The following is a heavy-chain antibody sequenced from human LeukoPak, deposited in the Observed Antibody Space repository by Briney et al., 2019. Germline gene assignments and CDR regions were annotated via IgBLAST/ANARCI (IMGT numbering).Heavy chain of an antibody. D-gene: IGHD3-22*01. CDR1: GYTFTDYY. Sequence: GASVKVSCNASGYTFTDYYMHWVRQAPGQGLEWMGRINPNIGGTNYAQKFQGRVTMTRDTSISTAYMELSRLRSDDTAVYYCARAGIWDYSDSSGYHNAAFDIWGQGTMVTVSS. J-gene: IGHJ3*02. V-gene: IGHV1-2*06. CDR3: ARAGIWDYSDSSGYHNAAFDI. CDR2: INPNIGGT.